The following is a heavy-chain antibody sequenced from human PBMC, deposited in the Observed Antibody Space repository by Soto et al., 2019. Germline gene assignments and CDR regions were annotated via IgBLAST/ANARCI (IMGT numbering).Heavy chain of an antibody. V-gene: IGHV3-48*02. CDR2: IDGGSSAI. J-gene: IGHJ4*02. CDR3: TREGS. Sequence: LRLSCAASGFIFSDYSMNWVRQFPGKGLEWIAYIDGGSSAIHYTDSVKGRFTISRDNARNSLYLQMNSLRDEVSAVYYCTREGSWGRGTQVTVS. CDR1: GFIFSDYS.